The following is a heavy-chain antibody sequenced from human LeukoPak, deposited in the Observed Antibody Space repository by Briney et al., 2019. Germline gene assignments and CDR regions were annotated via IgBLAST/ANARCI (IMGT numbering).Heavy chain of an antibody. CDR1: GITVSSNY. Sequence: GGSLRLSCAASGITVSSNYMSWVRQAPGKGLEWVSVIYRGGSTYYADSVKGRFTISRDNSKNTLYLQVNSLRAEDTAVYYCARDTPHSSSWYVNYWGQGTLVTVSS. CDR3: ARDTPHSSSWYVNY. D-gene: IGHD6-13*01. CDR2: IYRGGST. J-gene: IGHJ4*02. V-gene: IGHV3-66*01.